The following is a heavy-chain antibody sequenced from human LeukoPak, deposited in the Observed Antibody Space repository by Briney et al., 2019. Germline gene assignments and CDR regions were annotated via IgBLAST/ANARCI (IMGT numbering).Heavy chain of an antibody. CDR2: INPNSGGT. CDR3: ARDRAAGIAAAGGNNWFDP. V-gene: IGHV1-2*02. J-gene: IGHJ5*02. CDR1: GYTFTGYY. D-gene: IGHD6-13*01. Sequence: ASVKVSCKASGYTFTGYYMHWVRQAPGQGLEWMGWINPNSGGTNYAQKFQCRVTMTRDTSISTAYMELSRLRSDDTAVYYCARDRAAGIAAAGGNNWFDPWGQGTLVTVSS.